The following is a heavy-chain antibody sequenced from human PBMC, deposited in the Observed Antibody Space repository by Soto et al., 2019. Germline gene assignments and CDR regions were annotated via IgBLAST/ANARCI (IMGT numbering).Heavy chain of an antibody. Sequence: CLKLSCVACGIGLGDYAMHWVRQVPGQGLEWVSGIYSDDHRTAYADSVKGRFTISRDDAKNSLYLQMNSLRPEDPAFYYCITDTTPGGLDYCGRPILVTVSS. CDR2: IYSDDHRT. CDR1: GIGLGDYA. CDR3: ITDTTPGGLDY. D-gene: IGHD3-16*01. V-gene: IGHV3-9*01. J-gene: IGHJ4*02.